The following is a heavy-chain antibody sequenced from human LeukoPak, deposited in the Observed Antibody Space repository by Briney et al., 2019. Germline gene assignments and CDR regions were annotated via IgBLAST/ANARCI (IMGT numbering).Heavy chain of an antibody. J-gene: IGHJ6*02. V-gene: IGHV1-8*01. CDR2: MNPRSGNT. CDR3: ARGGTLVQGDTILYGMDV. D-gene: IGHD3-10*01. CDR1: GDTFTSYD. Sequence: EASVKVSCKTSGDTFTSYDINWVRQATGQGLEWMGWMNPRSGNTIYTQKFQGRVAMTRDTSTSTAYMELSSLRSEDTAVYYCARGGTLVQGDTILYGMDVWGQGTTVTVSS.